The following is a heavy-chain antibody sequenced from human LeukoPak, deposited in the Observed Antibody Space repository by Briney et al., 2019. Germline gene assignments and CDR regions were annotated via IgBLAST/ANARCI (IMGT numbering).Heavy chain of an antibody. V-gene: IGHV3-23*01. D-gene: IGHD1-26*01. Sequence: GGSLRLSCAASGFTFNSYAMTWVRQAPEKGLEWVSSIIDSGISTYYGDSVKGRFTISRDNSENTLYLQMNSLRAEDTAVYYCAKGSRGSYDYWGQGTLVTVSS. CDR2: IIDSGIST. CDR1: GFTFNSYA. CDR3: AKGSRGSYDY. J-gene: IGHJ4*02.